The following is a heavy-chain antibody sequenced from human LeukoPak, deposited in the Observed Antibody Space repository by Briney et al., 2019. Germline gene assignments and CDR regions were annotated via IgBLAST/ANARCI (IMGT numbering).Heavy chain of an antibody. Sequence: GGSLRLSCAASGFTVSSNYMSWVRQAPGKGLEWVSVIYSGGSTYYADSVKGRFTISRDNSKNTLYLQMNSLRAEDTAVYYCARISEVLPNDYWGQGTLVTVSS. D-gene: IGHD1-26*01. CDR1: GFTVSSNY. CDR3: ARISEVLPNDY. J-gene: IGHJ4*02. CDR2: IYSGGST. V-gene: IGHV3-66*02.